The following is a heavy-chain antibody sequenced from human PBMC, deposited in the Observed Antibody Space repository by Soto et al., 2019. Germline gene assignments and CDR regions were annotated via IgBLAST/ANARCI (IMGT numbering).Heavy chain of an antibody. CDR2: IYSGGRN. V-gene: IGHV4-4*07. J-gene: IGHJ4*02. Sequence: ESLSLTCTGSGCSISSFYWRWIRQPAGKGLEWIGRIYSGGRNNYNPSLKSRVTMSVDTSKNQFSLRLSSVTAADTAMYYCARGSSRWDYWGQGTLVTVS. CDR1: GCSISSFY. CDR3: ARGSSRWDY. D-gene: IGHD6-13*01.